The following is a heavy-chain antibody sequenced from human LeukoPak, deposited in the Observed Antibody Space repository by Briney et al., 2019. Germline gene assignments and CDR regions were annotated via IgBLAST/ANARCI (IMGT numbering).Heavy chain of an antibody. D-gene: IGHD2-2*02. CDR1: GYTFTGYY. V-gene: IGHV1-2*02. Sequence: ASVKVSCEASGYTFTGYYMHWVRQAPGQGLEWMGWINPNSGGTNYAQKFQGRVTMTRDTSISTAYMELSRLRSDDTAVYYCAKRGSVVPAAITWLDPWGQGTLVTVSS. J-gene: IGHJ5*02. CDR2: INPNSGGT. CDR3: AKRGSVVPAAITWLDP.